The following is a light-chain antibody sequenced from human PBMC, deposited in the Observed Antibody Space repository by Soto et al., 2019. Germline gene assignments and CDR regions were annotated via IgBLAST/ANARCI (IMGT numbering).Light chain of an antibody. J-gene: IGLJ1*01. CDR1: SSDVGGYNY. CDR3: CSYAGSKNYYL. V-gene: IGLV2-14*01. CDR2: EVS. Sequence: QSALTQPASVSGSPGQSITISCTGTSSDVGGYNYVSWYQQHPGKAPKLIIYEVSNRPSGVSNRFSGSKSGNTASLTVSGLQAEDEADYYCCSYAGSKNYYLFGTGTKVTV.